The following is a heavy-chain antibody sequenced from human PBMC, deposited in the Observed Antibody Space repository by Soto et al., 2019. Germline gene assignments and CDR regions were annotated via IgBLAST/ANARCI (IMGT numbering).Heavy chain of an antibody. CDR2: IYYSGST. Sequence: SETRSLTCTVSCGSISSSSYYWGWIRQPPGKGLEWIGSIYYSGSTYYNPSLKSRVTISVDTSKNQFSLKLSSVTAADTAVYYCATQYYDILTGYYTDYYGMDVWGQGTTVT. J-gene: IGHJ6*02. D-gene: IGHD3-9*01. CDR3: ATQYYDILTGYYTDYYGMDV. CDR1: CGSISSSSYY. V-gene: IGHV4-39*01.